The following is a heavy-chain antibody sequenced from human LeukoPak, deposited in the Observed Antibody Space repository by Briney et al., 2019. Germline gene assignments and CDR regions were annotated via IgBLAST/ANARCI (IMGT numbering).Heavy chain of an antibody. CDR3: ARVGKVGATRRWLDP. D-gene: IGHD1-26*01. CDR2: TNPNSGGT. V-gene: IGHV1-2*02. CDR1: GYTFTGYY. Sequence: ASVKVSCKASGYTFTGYYMHWVRQAPGQGLEWMGWTNPNSGGTNYAQKFQGRVTMTRDTSISTAYMELSRLRSDDTAVYYCARVGKVGATRRWLDPWGQGTLVTVSS. J-gene: IGHJ5*02.